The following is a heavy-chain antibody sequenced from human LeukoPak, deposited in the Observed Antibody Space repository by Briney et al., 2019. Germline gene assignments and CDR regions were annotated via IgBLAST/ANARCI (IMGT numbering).Heavy chain of an antibody. D-gene: IGHD6-13*01. Sequence: SETLSLTCTVSGGSISSSSYYWGWIRQPPGKELEWIGSIYYSGSTYYNPSLKSRVTISVDTSKNQFSLKVSSVTAADTAVYYCARDRQQLVRGDYFDYWGQGTLVTVSS. CDR1: GGSISSSSYY. J-gene: IGHJ4*02. V-gene: IGHV4-39*07. CDR2: IYYSGST. CDR3: ARDRQQLVRGDYFDY.